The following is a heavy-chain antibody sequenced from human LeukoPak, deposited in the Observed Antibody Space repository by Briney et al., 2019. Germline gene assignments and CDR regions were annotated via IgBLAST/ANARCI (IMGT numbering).Heavy chain of an antibody. CDR2: IRYDGSNK. Sequence: PGGSLRLSCAASGFTFSSYGMHWVRQAPGKGLEWVAFIRYDGSNKYYADSVKGRFTISRDNSKNTLYLQMNSLRAEDTAVYYCAKDVGLELRTWGYWGQGTLVTVSS. CDR1: GFTFSSYG. V-gene: IGHV3-30*02. CDR3: AKDVGLELRTWGY. D-gene: IGHD1-7*01. J-gene: IGHJ4*02.